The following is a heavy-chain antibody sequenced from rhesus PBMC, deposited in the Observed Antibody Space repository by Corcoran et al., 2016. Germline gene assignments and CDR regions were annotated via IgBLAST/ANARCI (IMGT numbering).Heavy chain of an antibody. Sequence: QVQLQESGPGLVKPSETLSLTCAVYGGSISGYYYWRWCRQPPGKGLEWIGQIYGGRGSTSYHPPLKRRVTVSKDTSKNQVSLKLSSGTAADTAVYYCARTREQGVFALDYWGQGVLVTVSS. CDR2: IYGGRGST. V-gene: IGHV4-143*01. J-gene: IGHJ4*01. CDR3: ARTREQGVFALDY. CDR1: GGSISGYYY. D-gene: IGHD1-20*01.